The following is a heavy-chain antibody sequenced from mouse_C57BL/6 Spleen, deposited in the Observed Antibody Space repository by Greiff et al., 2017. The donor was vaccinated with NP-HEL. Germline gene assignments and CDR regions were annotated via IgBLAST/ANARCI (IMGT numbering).Heavy chain of an antibody. V-gene: IGHV5-4*01. J-gene: IGHJ3*01. CDR2: ISDGGSYT. CDR1: GFTFSSYA. D-gene: IGHD2-4*01. CDR3: ARDRREWGIYYDYAY. Sequence: EVKLMESGGGLVKPGGSLKLSCAASGFTFSSYAMSWVRQTPGKRLEWVATISDGGSYTYYPDNVQGRFTISRDNAKNNLYLQMSHLKSEDTAMYYCARDRREWGIYYDYAYWGQGTLVTVSA.